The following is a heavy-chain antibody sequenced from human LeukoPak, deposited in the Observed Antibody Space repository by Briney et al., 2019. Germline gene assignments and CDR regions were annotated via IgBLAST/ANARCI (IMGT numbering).Heavy chain of an antibody. V-gene: IGHV3-23*01. J-gene: IGHJ4*02. CDR2: ISGSGGST. CDR3: ARLIGSVDTAVDY. CDR1: GVTFSSYA. Sequence: LGGSLRLSCAASGVTFSSYAMSWVRQAPGKGLEWVSGISGSGGSTEYADSVKGRFTISRDNSKNTLYLQMNSLSAEDTAVYYCARLIGSVDTAVDYWGQGTLVTVSS. D-gene: IGHD5-18*01.